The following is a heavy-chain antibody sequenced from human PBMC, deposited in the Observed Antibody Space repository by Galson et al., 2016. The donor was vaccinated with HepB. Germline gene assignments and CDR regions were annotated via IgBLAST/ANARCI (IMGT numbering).Heavy chain of an antibody. CDR3: ARRPGGIALPCERDF. Sequence: QSGAEVKKPGESLKISCKGSEYNFARYWIGWVRQVPGRGLEWMGIIYPGDSDTRYSPSFQGQVTISVNKSISTTFLQWSSLKASDTAIYYCARRPGGIALPCERDFGGQGTPVTVAS. D-gene: IGHD6-13*01. CDR1: EYNFARYW. J-gene: IGHJ4*02. CDR2: IYPGDSDT. V-gene: IGHV5-51*01.